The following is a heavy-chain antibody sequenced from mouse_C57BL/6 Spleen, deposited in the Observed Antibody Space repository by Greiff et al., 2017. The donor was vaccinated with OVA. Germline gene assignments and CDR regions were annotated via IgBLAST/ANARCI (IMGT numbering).Heavy chain of an antibody. Sequence: QVQLKQSGPELVKPGASVKISCKASGYAFSSSWMNWVKQRPGKGLEWIGRIYPGDGDTNYNGKFKGKATLTADKSSSTAYMQLSRLTSAASAVXFCARGGSPPDQAWCAYWGQGTLVTVSA. CDR3: ARGGSPPDQAWCAY. V-gene: IGHV1-82*01. CDR2: IYPGDGDT. J-gene: IGHJ3*01. CDR1: GYAFSSSW.